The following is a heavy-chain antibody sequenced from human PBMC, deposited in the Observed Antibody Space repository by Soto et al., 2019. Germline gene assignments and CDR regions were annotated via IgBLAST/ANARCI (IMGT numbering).Heavy chain of an antibody. Sequence: QVQLVQSGPEVKKSGSSVKVSCKLSGGTFTSETISWVRQAPGQGLEWMGRIIPILGTGNYAQKFQGRITITEDKSTNTGFMELSSLTSEDTAFYFCAGEEGSYNMGTFPFYYMDVWGNGTTVTVSS. J-gene: IGHJ6*03. D-gene: IGHD3-10*01. CDR3: AGEEGSYNMGTFPFYYMDV. CDR2: IIPILGTG. V-gene: IGHV1-69*08. CDR1: GGTFTSET.